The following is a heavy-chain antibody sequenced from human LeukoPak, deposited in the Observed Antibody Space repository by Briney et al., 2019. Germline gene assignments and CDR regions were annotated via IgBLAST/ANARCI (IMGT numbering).Heavy chain of an antibody. CDR2: MNPNSGNT. Sequence: ASVKVSCKASGYTFTSYDINWVRQATGQGLEWMGWMNPNSGNTGYAQKFQGRVTMTRNTSISTAYMELSSLRSGDTAVYYCARDLTPSGSPPLDVWGQGTTVTVSS. CDR3: ARDLTPSGSPPLDV. J-gene: IGHJ6*02. CDR1: GYTFTSYD. V-gene: IGHV1-8*01. D-gene: IGHD1-26*01.